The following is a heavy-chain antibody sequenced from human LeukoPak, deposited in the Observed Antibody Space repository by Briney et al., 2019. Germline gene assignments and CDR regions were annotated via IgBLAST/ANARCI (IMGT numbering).Heavy chain of an antibody. CDR3: ARGRRITMIVVGNYFDY. Sequence: PSETLSLTCTVSGGSISSYYWSWIRQPPGKGLEWIGYIYYSGSTNYNPSLKSRVTISVDTSKNQFSLKLSSVTAADTAVYYCARGRRITMIVVGNYFDYWGQGTLVTVSS. CDR1: GGSISSYY. V-gene: IGHV4-59*01. CDR2: IYYSGST. J-gene: IGHJ4*02. D-gene: IGHD3-22*01.